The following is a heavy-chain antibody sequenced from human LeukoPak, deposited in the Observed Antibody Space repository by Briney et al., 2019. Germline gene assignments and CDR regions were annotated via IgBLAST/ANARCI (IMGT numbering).Heavy chain of an antibody. J-gene: IGHJ4*02. V-gene: IGHV5-51*01. D-gene: IGHD3-10*01. CDR2: IYPGDSDT. Sequence: RESLKISCKGSGYSFTSYWIGWVRQMPGKGLEWMGIIYPGDSDTRYSPSFQGQVTISADKSISTAYLQWSSLKASDTAMYYCARTYYYGSGSYYNPAYWGQGTLVTVSS. CDR3: ARTYYYGSGSYYNPAY. CDR1: GYSFTSYW.